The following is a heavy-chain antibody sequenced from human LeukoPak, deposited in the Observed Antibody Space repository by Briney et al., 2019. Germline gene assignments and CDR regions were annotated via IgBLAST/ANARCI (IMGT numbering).Heavy chain of an antibody. D-gene: IGHD3-9*01. J-gene: IGHJ4*02. CDR1: GGTFSSYA. V-gene: IGHV1-69*13. Sequence: SVKVSCKASGGTFSSYAISWVRQAPGQGLEWMGGIIPIFGTANYAQKFQGRVTITVDESTSTAYMELSSLRSEDTAVYYCARGSTYYDILTGSLDYWGQGTLVTVSS. CDR3: ARGSTYYDILTGSLDY. CDR2: IIPIFGTA.